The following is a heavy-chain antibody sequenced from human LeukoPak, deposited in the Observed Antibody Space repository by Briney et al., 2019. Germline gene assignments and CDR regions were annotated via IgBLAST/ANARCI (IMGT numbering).Heavy chain of an antibody. Sequence: PSQTLSLTCTVSGGSISSGDYYWSWIRQPPGKGLEWIGYIYYSGSTYYNPSLKSRVTISVDTPKNQFSLKLSSVTAADTAVYYCARVATMVRGVILFDYWGQGTLVTVSS. J-gene: IGHJ4*02. V-gene: IGHV4-30-4*01. D-gene: IGHD3-10*01. CDR3: ARVATMVRGVILFDY. CDR1: GGSISSGDYY. CDR2: IYYSGST.